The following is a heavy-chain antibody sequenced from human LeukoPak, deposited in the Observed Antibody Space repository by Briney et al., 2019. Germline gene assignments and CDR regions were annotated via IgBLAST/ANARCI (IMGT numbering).Heavy chain of an antibody. J-gene: IGHJ4*02. V-gene: IGHV3-74*03. CDR1: GFTFSGHW. CDR3: VRDETLWTLDW. Sequence: GGYLRLSCTASGFTFSGHWIHWVRQAPGMGLVWVSRINERGTDSMYAESVKGRFTISRDNAKNTVYLQMNSLRVEDTAVYHCVRDETLWTLDWWGQGTLVSVSS. CDR2: INERGTDS. D-gene: IGHD3/OR15-3a*01.